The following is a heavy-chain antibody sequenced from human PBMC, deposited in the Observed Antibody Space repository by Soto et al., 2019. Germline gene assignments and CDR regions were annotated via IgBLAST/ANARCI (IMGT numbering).Heavy chain of an antibody. CDR3: ARREVWQPVARPLFDY. Sequence: QVQLVQSGAEVKKPGASVKVSCETSGYTYTSYAIHWVRQAPGQRPEWMGWISAGNGNTKYSETFRDRVTISSASSARTVYMDLVSLTSEDTAVNYCARREVWQPVARPLFDYWGQGTLVAVSS. CDR2: ISAGNGNT. V-gene: IGHV1-3*01. D-gene: IGHD6-6*01. CDR1: GYTYTSYA. J-gene: IGHJ4*02.